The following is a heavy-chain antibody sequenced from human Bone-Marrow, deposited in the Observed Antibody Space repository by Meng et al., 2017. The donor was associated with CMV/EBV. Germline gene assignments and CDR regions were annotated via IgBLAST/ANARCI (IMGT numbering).Heavy chain of an antibody. CDR3: ARDTKDYYDSSGYFNY. J-gene: IGHJ4*02. CDR1: GFTFSSYSM. Sequence: GSLRLSCAASGFTFSSYSMNWVRQAPGKGLEWIGEIYHSGSTNYNPSLKSRVTISVDKSKNQFSLKLSSVTAADTAVYYCARDTKDYYDSSGYFNYWGQGTLVTVSS. D-gene: IGHD3-22*01. V-gene: IGHV4-4*02. CDR2: IYHSGST.